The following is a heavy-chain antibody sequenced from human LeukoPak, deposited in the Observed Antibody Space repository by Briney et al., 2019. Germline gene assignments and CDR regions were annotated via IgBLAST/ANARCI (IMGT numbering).Heavy chain of an antibody. CDR1: GGSISSGSYY. Sequence: SETLSLTCTVSGGSISSGSYYWSWIRQPPGKGLEWIGYIYYSGSTNYNPSLKSRVTISVDTSKNQFSLKLSSVTAADTAVYYCARGHSIAARNYYYYMDVWGKGTTVTVSS. CDR2: IYYSGST. J-gene: IGHJ6*03. V-gene: IGHV4-61*01. CDR3: ARGHSIAARNYYYYMDV. D-gene: IGHD6-6*01.